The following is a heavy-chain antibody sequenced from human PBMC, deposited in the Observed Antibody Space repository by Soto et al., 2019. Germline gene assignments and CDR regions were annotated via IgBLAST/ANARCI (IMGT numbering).Heavy chain of an antibody. CDR1: GYSFTSYW. D-gene: IGHD5-18*01. Sequence: EVQLVQSGAEVKKPGESLKISCKGSGYSFTSYWIGWVRQMPGKGLEWMGIIYPGDSDTRYSPSFQGQVTISADKSISTAYLQWSSLKASDTAMYYCARRPRINSEDGFEYSYVDAYWFDPWGQGTLVTVSS. CDR3: ARRPRINSEDGFEYSYVDAYWFDP. CDR2: IYPGDSDT. J-gene: IGHJ5*02. V-gene: IGHV5-51*03.